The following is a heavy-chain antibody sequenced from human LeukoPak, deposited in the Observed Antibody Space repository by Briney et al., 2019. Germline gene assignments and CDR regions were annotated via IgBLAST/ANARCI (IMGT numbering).Heavy chain of an antibody. CDR2: ISAYNGNT. CDR1: GYTFTSYG. J-gene: IGHJ5*02. D-gene: IGHD4-11*01. V-gene: IGHV1-18*01. CDR3: ARTFSRLQYGENWFDP. Sequence: GASVKVSCKASGYTFTSYGISWVRQAPGQGLEWMGWISAYNGNTNYAQKLQGRVTMTTDTSTSTAYMELRSLRSDDTAVYYCARTFSRLQYGENWFDPWGQEPWSPSPQ.